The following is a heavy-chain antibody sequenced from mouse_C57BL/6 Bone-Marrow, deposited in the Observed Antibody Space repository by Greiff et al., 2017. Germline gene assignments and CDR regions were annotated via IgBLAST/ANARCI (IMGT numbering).Heavy chain of an antibody. V-gene: IGHV1-76*01. D-gene: IGHD1-1*01. CDR1: GYTFTDYY. Sequence: VQLQQSGAELVRPGASVKLSCKASGYTFTDYYINWVKQRPGQGLEWIARIYPGSGNTYYNEKFKGKATLTAEKSSSTAYMQLSSLTSEDSAVYFCAREGITTVVERYYFDYWGQGTTLTVSS. CDR2: IYPGSGNT. CDR3: AREGITTVVERYYFDY. J-gene: IGHJ2*01.